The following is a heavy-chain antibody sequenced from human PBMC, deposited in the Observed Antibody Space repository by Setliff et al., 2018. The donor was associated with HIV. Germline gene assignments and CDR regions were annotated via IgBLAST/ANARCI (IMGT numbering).Heavy chain of an antibody. D-gene: IGHD5-18*01. CDR3: ARTLLRDTAMASGPDY. V-gene: IGHV1-2*06. CDR1: GYTFTKYG. J-gene: IGHJ4*02. CDR2: INPNSGGT. Sequence: ASVKVSCKASGYTFTKYGISWVRQAPGQGLEWMGRINPNSGGTNYAQKFQGRVTMTRDTSISTAYMELSRLRSDDTAVYYCARTLLRDTAMASGPDYWGQGTLVTVSS.